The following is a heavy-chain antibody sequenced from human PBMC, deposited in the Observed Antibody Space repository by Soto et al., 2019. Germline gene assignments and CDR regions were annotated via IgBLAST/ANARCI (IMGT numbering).Heavy chain of an antibody. CDR1: GDSLSSYY. Sequence: QVQLQESGPGLVKPSETLSLTCTVSGDSLSSYYWSWIRQPPGKGLEWIGYAYYGGNTNYNTSPNNRSTTSVHTTIRHFAHKLNSVTDAVTAVYYCANHLSACLRIEAADVWGPGTMI. CDR3: ANHLSACLRIEAADV. V-gene: IGHV4-59*08. D-gene: IGHD5-12*01. J-gene: IGHJ3*01. CDR2: AYYGGNT.